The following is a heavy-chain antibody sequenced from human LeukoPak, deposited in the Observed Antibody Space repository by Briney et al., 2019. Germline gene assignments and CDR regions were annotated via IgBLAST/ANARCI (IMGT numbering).Heavy chain of an antibody. J-gene: IGHJ3*02. V-gene: IGHV4-59*08. CDR2: IYYSGST. CDR1: GGSISSYY. Sequence: SETLSLSCTASGGSISSYYWSWIRQPPGKGLEWIGYIYYSGSTNYNPSLKSRVTISVDTSKNQFSLKLSSVTAADTAVYYCARRDSRGFTGYAFDIWGQGTMVTVSS. D-gene: IGHD3-22*01. CDR3: ARRDSRGFTGYAFDI.